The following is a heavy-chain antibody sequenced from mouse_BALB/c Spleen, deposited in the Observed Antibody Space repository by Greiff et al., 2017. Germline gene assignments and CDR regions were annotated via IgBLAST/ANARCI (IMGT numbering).Heavy chain of an antibody. J-gene: IGHJ3*01. CDR3: ARRGGYGYDALFAY. CDR2: ILPGSGST. V-gene: IGHV1-9*01. D-gene: IGHD2-2*01. Sequence: VQLQESGAELMKPGASVKISCKATGYTFSSYWIEWVKQRPGHGLEWIGEILPGSGSTNYNEKFKGKATFTADTSSNTAYMQLSSLTSEDSAVYYCARRGGYGYDALFAYWGQGTLVTVSA. CDR1: GYTFSSYW.